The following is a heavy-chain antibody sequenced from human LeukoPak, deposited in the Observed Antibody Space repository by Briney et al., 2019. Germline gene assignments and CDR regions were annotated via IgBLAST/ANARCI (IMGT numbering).Heavy chain of an antibody. CDR3: ARARDGSSGYQFKGFDY. CDR1: GGSISSGDYY. Sequence: SETLSLTCTVSGGSISSGDYYWSWIRQPPGKGLEWIGYIYYSGSTYYNPSLKSRVTISVDTSKNQFSLKLSSVTAADTAVYFCARARDGSSGYQFKGFDYWGQGILVTVSS. J-gene: IGHJ4*02. CDR2: IYYSGST. V-gene: IGHV4-30-4*08. D-gene: IGHD3-22*01.